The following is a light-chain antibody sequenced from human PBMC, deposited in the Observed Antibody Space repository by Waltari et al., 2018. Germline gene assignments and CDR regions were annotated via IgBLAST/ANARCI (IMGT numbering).Light chain of an antibody. CDR3: QTGGFGIWV. CDR1: SGHSSDA. J-gene: IGLJ3*02. Sequence: QLLLTQSPSASASLGASVKLTCTLSSGHSSDAIAWHQQQPDKGPRYFMKFNRDGSHIKGDGFPVRFSGSSSGAERYLTISSLQSEDEADYYCQTGGFGIWVFGGGTKLTVL. CDR2: FNRDGSH. V-gene: IGLV4-69*01.